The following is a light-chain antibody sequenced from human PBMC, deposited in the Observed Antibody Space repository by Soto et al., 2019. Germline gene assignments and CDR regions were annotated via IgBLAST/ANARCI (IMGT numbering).Light chain of an antibody. V-gene: IGKV3-20*01. J-gene: IGKJ1*01. CDR1: QSVSSSY. Sequence: EIVLTLSPGTLSLSPGERATLSCRASQSVSSSYLAWYQRKPGQAPRLLIYGASSRATGIPDRFSGSGSGTDFTLTISRLEPEDFAVYYCQQYGSSRTFGQGTKVDIK. CDR3: QQYGSSRT. CDR2: GAS.